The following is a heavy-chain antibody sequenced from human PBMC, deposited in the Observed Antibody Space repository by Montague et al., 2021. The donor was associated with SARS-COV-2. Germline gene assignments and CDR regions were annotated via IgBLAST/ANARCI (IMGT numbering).Heavy chain of an antibody. V-gene: IGHV6-1*01. D-gene: IGHD2-2*01. CDR3: ARIPVGSKYYFDF. Sequence: CAISGDSVASMVATWSCVRQTPSRGFEWQGRTYYRSKRNNDYAESVKSRITIDPDTSKHQFSLHLNSVTPEDTAVYYCARIPVGSKYYFDFWGQGTLVTVSS. CDR2: TYYRSKRNN. J-gene: IGHJ4*02. CDR1: GDSVASMVAT.